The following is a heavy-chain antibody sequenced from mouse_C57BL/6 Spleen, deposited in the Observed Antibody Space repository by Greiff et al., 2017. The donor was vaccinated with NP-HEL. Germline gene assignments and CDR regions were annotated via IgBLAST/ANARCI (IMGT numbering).Heavy chain of an antibody. CDR1: GYAFTNYL. J-gene: IGHJ2*01. D-gene: IGHD2-4*01. V-gene: IGHV1-54*01. Sequence: VQLQQSGAELVRPGTSVKVSCKASGYAFTNYLIEWVKQRPGQGLEWIGVINPGSGGTNYNEKFKGKATLTADKSSSTAYMQLSSLTSEDAAVYFCARSDDCDPDYWGQGTTLTVSS. CDR2: INPGSGGT. CDR3: ARSDDCDPDY.